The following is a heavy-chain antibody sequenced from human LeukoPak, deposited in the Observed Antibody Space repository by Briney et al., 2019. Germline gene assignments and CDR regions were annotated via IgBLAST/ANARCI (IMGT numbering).Heavy chain of an antibody. J-gene: IGHJ4*02. CDR2: IKHDGSDT. CDR3: ARRIAATGMKYFDY. D-gene: IGHD6-13*01. CDR1: GFTFSSYW. Sequence: GGSLRLSCAASGFTFSSYWMSWVRQAPGKGLEWVANIKHDGSDTKYVDSVKGRFTISRDNAKHSLYLQMNSLRAEDTAMYYCARRIAATGMKYFDYWGQGTLVTVSS. V-gene: IGHV3-7*05.